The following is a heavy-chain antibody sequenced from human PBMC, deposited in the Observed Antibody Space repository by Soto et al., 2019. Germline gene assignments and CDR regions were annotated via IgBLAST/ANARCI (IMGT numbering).Heavy chain of an antibody. D-gene: IGHD6-19*01. Sequence: PSETLSLTCRVSGGSISGSYWSWIRQSPGKGLEWLGYVYYTGSTNYSPSLRSRVSISVDTSKNEFSLRLSSVTAADTAVYFCARSVAVPGAHIDYWCQGTQVTVSS. CDR1: GGSISGSY. J-gene: IGHJ4*02. V-gene: IGHV4-59*01. CDR2: VYYTGST. CDR3: ARSVAVPGAHIDY.